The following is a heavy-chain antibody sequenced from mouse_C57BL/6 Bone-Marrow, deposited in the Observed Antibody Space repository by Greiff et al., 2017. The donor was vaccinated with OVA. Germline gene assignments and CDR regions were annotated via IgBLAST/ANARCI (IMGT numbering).Heavy chain of an antibody. CDR3: AMEDYYYGTSYYWYFDV. CDR2: IDPSDSYT. D-gene: IGHD1-1*01. J-gene: IGHJ1*03. Sequence: VQLQQPGAELVMPGASVKLSCKASGYTFTSYWMHWVKQRPGQGLEWIGEIDPSDSYTNYNHKFKGKSTLPVDKSYSTAYMQISSQTSEDAAVYYCAMEDYYYGTSYYWYFDVWGTGTTVTVSS. V-gene: IGHV1-69*01. CDR1: GYTFTSYW.